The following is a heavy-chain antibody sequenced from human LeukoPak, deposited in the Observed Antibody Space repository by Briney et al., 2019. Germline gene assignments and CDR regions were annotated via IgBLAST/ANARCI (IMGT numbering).Heavy chain of an antibody. V-gene: IGHV1-69*06. CDR2: IIPIFGTA. CDR3: AREGYDSSGYYGDAFDI. D-gene: IGHD3-22*01. CDR1: GYTFTGYY. J-gene: IGHJ3*02. Sequence: ASVKVSCKASGYTFTGYYMHWVRQAPGQGLEWMGGIIPIFGTANYAQKFQGRVTITADKSTSTAYMELSSLRSEDTAVYYCAREGYDSSGYYGDAFDIWGQGTMVTVSS.